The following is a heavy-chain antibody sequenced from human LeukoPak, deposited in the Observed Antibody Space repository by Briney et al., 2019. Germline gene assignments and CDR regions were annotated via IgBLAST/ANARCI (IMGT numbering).Heavy chain of an antibody. CDR3: ARSFDYVWGRD. Sequence: PGGSLRLSCAASGFTVSNCWMSWVRQAPGKGVEWVANMKPDGSEKNYVDSVKGRFTISRDNAKNSLYLQMNSLRAEDTAVYYCARSFDYVWGRDWGQGTLVTVSS. CDR2: MKPDGSEK. V-gene: IGHV3-7*01. CDR1: GFTVSNCW. J-gene: IGHJ4*02. D-gene: IGHD3-16*01.